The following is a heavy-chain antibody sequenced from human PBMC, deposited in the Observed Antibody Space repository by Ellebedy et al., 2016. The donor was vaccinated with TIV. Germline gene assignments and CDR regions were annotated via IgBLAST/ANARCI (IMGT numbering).Heavy chain of an antibody. J-gene: IGHJ4*02. V-gene: IGHV3-9*01. CDR3: AKDNSGYDLSQGGDGFDY. D-gene: IGHD5-12*01. Sequence: GGSLRLXXAASGFPFDDYAMHWVRKAPGKGLEWVSGISWNSGSIGYADSVKGRFTISRDNAKNSLYLQMNSLRAEDTALYYCAKDNSGYDLSQGGDGFDYWGQGTLVTVSS. CDR1: GFPFDDYA. CDR2: ISWNSGSI.